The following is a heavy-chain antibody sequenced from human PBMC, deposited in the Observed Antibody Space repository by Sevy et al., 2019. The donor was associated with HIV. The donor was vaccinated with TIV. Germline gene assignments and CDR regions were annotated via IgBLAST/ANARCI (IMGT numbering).Heavy chain of an antibody. CDR2: INQDGSKK. D-gene: IGHD2-2*01. CDR3: ARGGYCSSTSCYLLDP. Sequence: GGSLRLSCTASGFTFTYYWMSWVRQAPGKGLEWVANINQDGSKKHFVDSVKGRFTISRDNAEKSLYLQMNNLRVEDTAVYYCARGGYCSSTSCYLLDPWGQGTLVTVSS. J-gene: IGHJ5*02. V-gene: IGHV3-7*01. CDR1: GFTFTYYW.